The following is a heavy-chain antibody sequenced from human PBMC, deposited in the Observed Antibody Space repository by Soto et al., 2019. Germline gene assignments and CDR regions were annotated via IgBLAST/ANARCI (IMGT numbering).Heavy chain of an antibody. J-gene: IGHJ6*03. CDR1: GGSISSSSYY. CDR2: FYYSGST. Sequence: SSETLSLTCTVSGGSISSSSYYWGWIRQPPGKGLDCIGSFYYSGSTYYNPSLKSRVTISVDTSKNQFFLKLSSVTAADTVVYYCARHGVEWSIPPFYYYYYMDVWGKGTTVTVSS. D-gene: IGHD3-3*01. CDR3: ARHGVEWSIPPFYYYYYMDV. V-gene: IGHV4-39*01.